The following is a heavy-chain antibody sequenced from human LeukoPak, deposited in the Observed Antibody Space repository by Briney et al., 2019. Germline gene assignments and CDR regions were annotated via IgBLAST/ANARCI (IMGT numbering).Heavy chain of an antibody. CDR1: GGSISSSSYY. CDR2: IYYSGST. J-gene: IGHJ4*02. D-gene: IGHD3-16*02. Sequence: PSETLSLTCTVSGGSISSSSYYWGWIRQPPGKGLERIGSIYYSGSTYYNPSLKSRVTISVDTSKNQFSLKLSSATAADTAVYYCARHLVSSFPKLDYVWGSYRQPFDYWGQGTLVTVSS. CDR3: ARHLVSSFPKLDYVWGSYRQPFDY. V-gene: IGHV4-39*01.